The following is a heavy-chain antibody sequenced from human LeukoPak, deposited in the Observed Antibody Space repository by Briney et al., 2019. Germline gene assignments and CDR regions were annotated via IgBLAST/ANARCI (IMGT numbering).Heavy chain of an antibody. CDR1: GFTLSDYY. V-gene: IGHV3-11*01. CDR2: ISSSESTI. D-gene: IGHD1-26*01. CDR3: ARDFSGSYYFDY. J-gene: IGHJ4*02. Sequence: GGSLRLSCAASGFTLSDYYMSWLRQAPGEGREWVSYISSSESTIYYADSVKGRFTTSRDNAKNSLYLQMNSLIAEDTAVYYFARDFSGSYYFDYWGQGTLVTVSS.